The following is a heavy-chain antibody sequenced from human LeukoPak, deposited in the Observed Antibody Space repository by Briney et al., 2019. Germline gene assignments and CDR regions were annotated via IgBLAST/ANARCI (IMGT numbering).Heavy chain of an antibody. J-gene: IGHJ4*02. CDR3: ARGPRAAADDY. D-gene: IGHD6-13*01. V-gene: IGHV1-3*01. Sequence: ASVKVSCKASGYTFINYAINWGRQAPGQRPEWIGWINAGNGNTKYSQKFQGRVTITRDTSASTAYMELSSLTSEDTGIYYCARGPRAAADDYWGQGTLVTVSS. CDR1: GYTFINYA. CDR2: INAGNGNT.